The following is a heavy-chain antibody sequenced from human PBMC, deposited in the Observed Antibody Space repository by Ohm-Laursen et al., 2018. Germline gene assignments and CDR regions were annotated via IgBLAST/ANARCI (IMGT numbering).Heavy chain of an antibody. CDR2: FASRGGST. V-gene: IGHV3-23*01. J-gene: IGHJ4*02. CDR1: GLTFSNYA. D-gene: IGHD2-8*01. CDR3: GRCMGRDRDGVEY. Sequence: SLRLSCTATGLTFSNYALTWVRQAPGEGLQWVSSFASRGGSTYYADSVKGRFTISRDDSKNTMYLHMSGLRVEDTAVYYCGRCMGRDRDGVEYWGQGTLVTVSS.